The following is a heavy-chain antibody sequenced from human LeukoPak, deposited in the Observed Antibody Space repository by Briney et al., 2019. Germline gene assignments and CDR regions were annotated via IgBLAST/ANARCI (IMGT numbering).Heavy chain of an antibody. CDR1: GGSISSYC. CDR2: IYYSGST. V-gene: IGHV4-59*08. J-gene: IGHJ2*01. Sequence: SETLSLTCTVSGGSISSYCWSWIRQPPGKGLEWIGYIYYSGSTNYNPSLKSRVTISVDTSKNQFSLKLSSVTAADTAVYYCARGDYYDSSGYYYGTPPGWYFDLWGRGTLVTVSS. CDR3: ARGDYYDSSGYYYGTPPGWYFDL. D-gene: IGHD3-22*01.